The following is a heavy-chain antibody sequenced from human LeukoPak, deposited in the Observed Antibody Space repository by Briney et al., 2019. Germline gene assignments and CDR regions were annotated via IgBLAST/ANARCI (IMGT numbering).Heavy chain of an antibody. CDR2: IDPSDSYT. J-gene: IGHJ5*02. V-gene: IGHV5-10-1*01. CDR1: GYSFTSYW. D-gene: IGHD3-10*01. CDR3: ARHGYYYGSGSSWFDP. Sequence: GEALRSSSQGSGYSFTSYWISWVRQMPGKGREWKGRIDPSDSYTNYSPSFQGHVTISADKSISTAYLQWSSLKASDTAMYYCARHGYYYGSGSSWFDPWGQGTLVTVSS.